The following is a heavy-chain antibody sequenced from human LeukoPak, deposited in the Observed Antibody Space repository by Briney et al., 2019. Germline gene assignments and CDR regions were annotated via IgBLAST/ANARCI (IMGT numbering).Heavy chain of an antibody. Sequence: GGSLRLSCAASGFTFSSYGMHWVRQAPGKGLEWVAVISYDGSDKYYADSVKGRFTISRDNPKNTLYLQMNSLRAEDTAVYYCARGYYYDSSGYYARYWGQGTLVTVSS. J-gene: IGHJ4*02. CDR2: ISYDGSDK. CDR3: ARGYYYDSSGYYARY. CDR1: GFTFSSYG. V-gene: IGHV3-30*03. D-gene: IGHD3-22*01.